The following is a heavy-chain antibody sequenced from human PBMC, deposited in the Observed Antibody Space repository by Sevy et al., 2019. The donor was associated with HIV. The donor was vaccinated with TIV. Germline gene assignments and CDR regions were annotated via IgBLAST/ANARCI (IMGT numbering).Heavy chain of an antibody. CDR1: GYTFTSYG. Sequence: ASVKVSCKASGYTFTSYGISWVRQAPGQGLEWMGWISAYNGNTNYAQKLQGRVTMTTDTSTSTAYMELRSLRSDDTAGYYCASSGSTMVRVVIITGTARAFDIWGQGTMVTVSS. J-gene: IGHJ3*02. D-gene: IGHD3-10*01. CDR3: ASSGSTMVRVVIITGTARAFDI. CDR2: ISAYNGNT. V-gene: IGHV1-18*01.